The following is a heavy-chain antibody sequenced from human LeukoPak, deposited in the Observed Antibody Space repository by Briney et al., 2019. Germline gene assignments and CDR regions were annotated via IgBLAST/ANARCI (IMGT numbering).Heavy chain of an antibody. CDR1: EITFSNYW. V-gene: IGHV3-30*18. J-gene: IGHJ4*02. D-gene: IGHD3-22*01. CDR3: AKVRGNVGSSYFPDY. Sequence: GGSLRLSCTASEITFSNYWMSWARQAPGKGLEWVAVILYDGSNRQYADSVKGRFTISRDNSKNTLYLQMNSLRVEDTAVYYCAKVRGNVGSSYFPDYWGQGTLVTVTS. CDR2: ILYDGSNR.